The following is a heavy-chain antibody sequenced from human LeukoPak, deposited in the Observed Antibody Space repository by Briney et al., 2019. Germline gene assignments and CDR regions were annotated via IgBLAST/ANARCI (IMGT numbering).Heavy chain of an antibody. CDR1: GGSISSGSYY. Sequence: PSETLSLTCTVSGGSISSGSYYWSWFRQPPGKGLEWIGSIYHSGSTYYNPSLKSRVTISVDTSKNQFSLKLRSVTAADTAVYYCARGSSTWYGDQKDYWGQGTLVTVSS. CDR3: ARGSSTWYGDQKDY. D-gene: IGHD6-13*01. J-gene: IGHJ4*02. CDR2: IYHSGST. V-gene: IGHV4-39*07.